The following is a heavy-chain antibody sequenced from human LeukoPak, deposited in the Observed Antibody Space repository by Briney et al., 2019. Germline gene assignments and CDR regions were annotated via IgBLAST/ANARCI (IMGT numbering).Heavy chain of an antibody. CDR1: GFTFNSYW. D-gene: IGHD5-18*01. Sequence: GGSLRLSCAASGFTFNSYWMSWVRQAPGKGLDWVAHIKEDGGEKYYVDSVKGRFTISRDNAKNSLYLQMNSLRAEDTAVYYCARGELGYSYGWSWGQGALVTVSS. J-gene: IGHJ4*02. V-gene: IGHV3-7*01. CDR2: IKEDGGEK. CDR3: ARGELGYSYGWS.